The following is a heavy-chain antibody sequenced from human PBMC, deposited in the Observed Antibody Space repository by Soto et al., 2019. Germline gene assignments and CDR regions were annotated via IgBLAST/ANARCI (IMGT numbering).Heavy chain of an antibody. Sequence: QVQLVESGGGVVQPGRSLRLSCAASGFTFSSYAMHWVRQAPGKGLEWVAVISYDGSNKYYADSVKGRFTISRDNSKNTLYLQMNSLRAEDTAVYYCAGEDTTYGDPIVDYWGQGTLVTVSS. V-gene: IGHV3-30-3*01. D-gene: IGHD4-17*01. CDR2: ISYDGSNK. J-gene: IGHJ4*02. CDR3: AGEDTTYGDPIVDY. CDR1: GFTFSSYA.